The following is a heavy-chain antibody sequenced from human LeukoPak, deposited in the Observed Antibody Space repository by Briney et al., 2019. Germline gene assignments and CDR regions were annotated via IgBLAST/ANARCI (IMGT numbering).Heavy chain of an antibody. D-gene: IGHD1-7*01. CDR2: VYTSGST. Sequence: SETLSLTCSVSGGSISGYYWTWIRQPAGKGLEWIGRVYTSGSTHYNPSLKTRLTMSVDTSKNQFSLKLSSGTAADTAVYYCARLITGTTTAFDIWGQGTVVTVSS. V-gene: IGHV4-4*07. J-gene: IGHJ3*02. CDR3: ARLITGTTTAFDI. CDR1: GGSISGYY.